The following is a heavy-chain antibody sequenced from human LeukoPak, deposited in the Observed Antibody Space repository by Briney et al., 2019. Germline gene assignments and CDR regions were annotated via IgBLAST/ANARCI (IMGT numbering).Heavy chain of an antibody. V-gene: IGHV4-34*01. J-gene: IGHJ4*02. Sequence: SETLSLTCAVYGGSFSGYYWSWIRQPPGKGLEWIGEINHSGSTNYSPSLKSRVTISVDTSKNQFSLKLSSVTAADTAVYYCARGLVAVAGRGGYGYWGQGTLVTVSS. D-gene: IGHD6-19*01. CDR2: INHSGST. CDR1: GGSFSGYY. CDR3: ARGLVAVAGRGGYGY.